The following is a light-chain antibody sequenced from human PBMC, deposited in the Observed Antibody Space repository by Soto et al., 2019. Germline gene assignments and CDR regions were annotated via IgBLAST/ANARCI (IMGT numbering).Light chain of an antibody. J-gene: IGKJ1*01. CDR2: AAS. CDR1: QSSIDTY. Sequence: EVVLTQSPDTLSLSPGEGATLSCRASQSSIDTYLAWFQQKPGQAPRLLIYAASTRATGIPDRFSGSRSGTDFTLTSNGLEAEDAAVYYCHQYGNSPWTLGQGTKVEI. V-gene: IGKV3-20*01. CDR3: HQYGNSPWT.